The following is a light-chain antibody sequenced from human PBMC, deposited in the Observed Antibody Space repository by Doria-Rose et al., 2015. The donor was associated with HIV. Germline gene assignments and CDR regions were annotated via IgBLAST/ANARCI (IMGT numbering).Light chain of an antibody. CDR1: SSDVGNYNL. Sequence: QPVLTQPASVSGSPGRSITISCTGTSSDVGNYNLVSWYQQHPGKAPKLMIYEVNKRPSGVSNRFSGSKSGNTASLTISGLQAEDEADYYCCSYAGSAYVFGTGTKVTVL. V-gene: IGLV2-23*02. CDR2: EVN. CDR3: CSYAGSAYV. J-gene: IGLJ1*01.